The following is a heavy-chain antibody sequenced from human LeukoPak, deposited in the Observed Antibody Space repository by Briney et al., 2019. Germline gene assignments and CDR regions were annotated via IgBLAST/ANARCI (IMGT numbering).Heavy chain of an antibody. D-gene: IGHD4-23*01. V-gene: IGHV3-7*01. CDR3: ANSNSGPEY. CDR1: GFTFSSHW. CDR2: INKDGSEK. Sequence: PGGSLRLSCSASGFTFSSHWMNWVRQATGKGLEWVAIINKDGSEKNYVDSVKGRFTISRDNAKNSLYLQMNYLRVEDTAMYYCANSNSGPEYWGQGTLVIVPS. J-gene: IGHJ4*02.